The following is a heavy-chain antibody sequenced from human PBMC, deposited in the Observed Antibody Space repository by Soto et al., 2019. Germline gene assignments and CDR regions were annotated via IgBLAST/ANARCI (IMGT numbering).Heavy chain of an antibody. CDR3: AKVVVFTIREGFDY. CDR2: ITGSGDST. V-gene: IGHV3-23*01. D-gene: IGHD3-3*01. CDR1: GFTFSSYA. J-gene: IGHJ4*02. Sequence: EVQLLESGGGLVQPGGSLRLSCAASGFTFSSYAMSWVRQAPGKGLEWVSAITGSGDSTYYADSVKGRFTGSRDNSKNTLYLQMNSLRAEDTAVYYCAKVVVFTIREGFDYWGLGTLVTVSS.